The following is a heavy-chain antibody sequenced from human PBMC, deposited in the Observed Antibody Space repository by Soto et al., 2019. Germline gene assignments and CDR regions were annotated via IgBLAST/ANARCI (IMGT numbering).Heavy chain of an antibody. CDR3: AHMENNYDSSGYRYYGMDV. D-gene: IGHD3-22*01. J-gene: IGHJ6*02. CDR1: GFSLSISGVG. V-gene: IGHV2-5*02. CDR2: IYWDDDK. Sequence: SGPTLVNPTQTLTRACTFSGFSLSISGVGVGWIRQPPGKALEWLALIYWDDDKRYSPSLKSRLTITKDTSKNQVVLTMTNMDPVDTATHYCAHMENNYDSSGYRYYGMDVWGQGT.